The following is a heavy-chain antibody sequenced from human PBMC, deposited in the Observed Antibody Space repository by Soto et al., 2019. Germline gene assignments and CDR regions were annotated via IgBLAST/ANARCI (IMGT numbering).Heavy chain of an antibody. CDR1: GDSISSGGYY. J-gene: IGHJ6*02. Sequence: QVQLQESGPGLVKPSQTLSLTCTVSGDSISSGGYYWSWIRQHPGKGLEWIGYIYYSGSTYYNPSLKSRVTISVDTSKNQFSLKLSSVTAADTAVYYCARDRAAARNYYYGMDVWGQGTTVTVSS. D-gene: IGHD6-13*01. CDR3: ARDRAAARNYYYGMDV. CDR2: IYYSGST. V-gene: IGHV4-31*03.